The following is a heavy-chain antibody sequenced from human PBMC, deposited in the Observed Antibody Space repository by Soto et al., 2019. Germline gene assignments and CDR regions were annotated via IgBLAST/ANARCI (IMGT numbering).Heavy chain of an antibody. D-gene: IGHD3-22*01. V-gene: IGHV4-61*01. CDR1: GGSVSSGSYY. CDR3: AREWVVVISRRGLNWFDP. Sequence: PSETLSLTCTVSGGSVSSGSYYWSWIRQPPGKGLEWIGYIYYSGGTNYNPSLKSRVTISVDTSKNQFSLKLSSVTAADTAVYYCAREWVVVISRRGLNWFDPWGQGTLVTVSS. J-gene: IGHJ5*02. CDR2: IYYSGGT.